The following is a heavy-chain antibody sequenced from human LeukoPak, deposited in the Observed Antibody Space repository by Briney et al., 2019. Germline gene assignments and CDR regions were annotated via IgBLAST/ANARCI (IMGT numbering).Heavy chain of an antibody. Sequence: GSLRLSCAASGFTFSSFGMHWIRQAPGKGLEWVAFIRFDGGNKYYADSVKGRFTISRDNSKNTLYLQMNSLRAEDTAVYYRAKDWGRGFSYGLQYWGQGTLVTVSS. CDR3: AKDWGRGFSYGLQY. V-gene: IGHV3-30*02. CDR2: IRFDGGNK. J-gene: IGHJ4*02. D-gene: IGHD5-18*01. CDR1: GFTFSSFG.